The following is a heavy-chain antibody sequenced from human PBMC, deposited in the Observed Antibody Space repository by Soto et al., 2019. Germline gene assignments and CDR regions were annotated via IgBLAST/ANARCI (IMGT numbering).Heavy chain of an antibody. J-gene: IGHJ6*02. CDR2: IRYDGSNK. V-gene: IGHV3-33*08. CDR3: ARDEIPMVRPRGYGMDV. Sequence: PGGSLRLSCAASGFTFSSYSMNWVRQAPGKGLEWVAVIRYDGSNKYYADSVKGRFTISRDNSKNTLYLQMNSLRAEDTAVYYCARDEIPMVRPRGYGMDVWGQGTTVTVSS. CDR1: GFTFSSYS. D-gene: IGHD3-10*01.